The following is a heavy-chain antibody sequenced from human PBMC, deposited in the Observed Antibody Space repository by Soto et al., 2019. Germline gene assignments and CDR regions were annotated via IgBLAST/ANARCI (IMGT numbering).Heavy chain of an antibody. D-gene: IGHD3-10*01. J-gene: IGHJ4*02. CDR3: ARQAYYGSVYVDY. V-gene: IGHV3-74*01. Sequence: EVQLVESGGDLVQPGGSLRLSCAASKFTFSSYWMHWVRQAPGKGLVWVSHINSDGSKTTYADSVKGRFTISRDNARNTLYLQINSLRAGDTAVYYCARQAYYGSVYVDYWGQGTRVTVSS. CDR2: INSDGSKT. CDR1: KFTFSSYW.